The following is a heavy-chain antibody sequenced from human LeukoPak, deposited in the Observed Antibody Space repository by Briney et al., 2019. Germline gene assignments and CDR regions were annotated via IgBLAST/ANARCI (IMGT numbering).Heavy chain of an antibody. D-gene: IGHD2-2*01. Sequence: SETLSLTCTVSGYSLSSGYYCGWIRQPPGKGLGWIGSIYHSGSTYYKPSLKSRATISVDTSKTQFTLKLSSVTAADTAVYYCARGSGIVVVPAAIGWFDPWGQGTLVTVSS. CDR3: ARGSGIVVVPAAIGWFDP. CDR1: GYSLSSGYY. V-gene: IGHV4-38-2*02. CDR2: IYHSGST. J-gene: IGHJ5*02.